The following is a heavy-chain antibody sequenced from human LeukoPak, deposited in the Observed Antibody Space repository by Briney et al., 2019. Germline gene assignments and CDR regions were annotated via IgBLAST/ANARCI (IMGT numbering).Heavy chain of an antibody. CDR3: AREAMIQAFDI. V-gene: IGHV1-2*02. CDR1: GYTFTVYY. CDR2: INPNSGGT. D-gene: IGHD3-22*01. J-gene: IGHJ3*02. Sequence: ASVTVSCKASGYTFTVYYMHWVRQAPGQGLEWMGWINPNSGGTNYAQKFQGRVTMTRDTSISTAYMELSRLRSDDTAVYYCAREAMIQAFDIWGQGTMVTVSS.